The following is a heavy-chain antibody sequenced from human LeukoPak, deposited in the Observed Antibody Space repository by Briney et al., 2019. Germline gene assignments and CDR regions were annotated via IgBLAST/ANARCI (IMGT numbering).Heavy chain of an antibody. Sequence: SETLSLTCTVSGGSIRSYYWSWIRQHPGKGLEWIGYIYYSGSTYYNPSLRSRVSISVDTSKNQFSLKLSSVTAADTAVYYCASYGDRCFDYWGQGTLVTVSS. J-gene: IGHJ4*02. D-gene: IGHD4-17*01. CDR2: IYYSGST. CDR3: ASYGDRCFDY. CDR1: GGSIRSYY. V-gene: IGHV4-59*06.